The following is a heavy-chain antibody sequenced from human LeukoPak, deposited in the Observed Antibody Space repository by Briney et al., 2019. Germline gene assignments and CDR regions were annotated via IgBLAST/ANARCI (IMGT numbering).Heavy chain of an antibody. D-gene: IGHD5-18*01. CDR2: IYPGDSET. J-gene: IGHJ4*02. V-gene: IGHV5-51*01. CDR3: ARPSGFSYGRFDF. Sequence: GESLKISCKGSGYSFSSYWIGWVRQMPGKGLECMGLIYPGDSETRYSPSFQGQVTFSADKSINTAYQQWSSLKASDTAIYYCARPSGFSYGRFDFWGQGTLVTVSS. CDR1: GYSFSSYW.